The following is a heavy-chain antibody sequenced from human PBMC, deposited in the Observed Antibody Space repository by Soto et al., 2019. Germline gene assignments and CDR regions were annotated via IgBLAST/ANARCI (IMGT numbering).Heavy chain of an antibody. CDR3: ARDHHSSSSLDY. Sequence: GGSLRLSCAASGFTFSSYAMHWVRQAPGKGLEWVAVILYDGSNKYYADSVKGRFTISRDNSKNTLYLQMNSLRAEDTAVYYCARDHHSSSSLDYWGQGTLVTVSS. CDR1: GFTFSSYA. V-gene: IGHV3-30-3*01. J-gene: IGHJ4*02. D-gene: IGHD6-6*01. CDR2: ILYDGSNK.